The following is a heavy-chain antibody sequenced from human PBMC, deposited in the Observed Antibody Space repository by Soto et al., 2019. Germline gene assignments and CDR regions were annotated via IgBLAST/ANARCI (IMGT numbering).Heavy chain of an antibody. D-gene: IGHD4-4*01. Sequence: ASVKVSCKASGYPFTKYDINWGRQATGQGLEWMGWINPNSGNTGYSQKFQGRVTMTRNTSISTAYMELSSLRFDDTAVYYCARSPPRVEKNNYAGGWFDPWGQGTLVTVSS. CDR2: INPNSGNT. CDR3: ARSPPRVEKNNYAGGWFDP. V-gene: IGHV1-8*01. J-gene: IGHJ5*02. CDR1: GYPFTKYD.